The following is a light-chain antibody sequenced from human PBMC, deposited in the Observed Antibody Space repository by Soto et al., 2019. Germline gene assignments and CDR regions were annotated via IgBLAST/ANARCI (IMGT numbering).Light chain of an antibody. Sequence: DTVLTQSPATLSVSQGERATLSCRASQNIKTNLAWYQHKPGQAPRLLIYGAFTGATGVPARFSGSGSGTEFTLTISSLQSEDFATYYCQQYNSWPRTFAQGTKV. J-gene: IGKJ1*01. CDR2: GAF. CDR1: QNIKTN. CDR3: QQYNSWPRT. V-gene: IGKV3-15*01.